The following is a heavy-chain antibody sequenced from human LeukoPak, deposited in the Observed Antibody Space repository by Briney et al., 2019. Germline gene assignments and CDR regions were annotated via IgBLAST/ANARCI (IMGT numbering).Heavy chain of an antibody. D-gene: IGHD6-19*01. CDR2: ISGSGGST. J-gene: IGHJ4*02. V-gene: IGHV3-23*01. Sequence: GGSLRLSCAASGFTFSSYAMSWVRQAPGKGLEWVSAISGSGGSTHYADSVKGRFTISRDNSKNTLYLQMNSLRVEDTAVYYCAKEVWDSSDWHGGDYWGQGTLVTVSS. CDR3: AKEVWDSSDWHGGDY. CDR1: GFTFSSYA.